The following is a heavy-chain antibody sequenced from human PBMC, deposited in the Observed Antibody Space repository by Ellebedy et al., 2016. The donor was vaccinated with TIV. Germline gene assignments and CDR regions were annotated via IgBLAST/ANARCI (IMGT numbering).Heavy chain of an antibody. J-gene: IGHJ6*02. Sequence: SLKISCAASGFTFDDYAMHWVRQAPGKGLEWVSGISWNSGYKHYGDFVKGRFTISRESATNSLHLQMNSLRAEDTALYYCAKDIAGDFERGGYYYGMDVWGLGTTVTVSS. CDR2: ISWNSGYK. V-gene: IGHV3-9*01. D-gene: IGHD3-9*01. CDR1: GFTFDDYA. CDR3: AKDIAGDFERGGYYYGMDV.